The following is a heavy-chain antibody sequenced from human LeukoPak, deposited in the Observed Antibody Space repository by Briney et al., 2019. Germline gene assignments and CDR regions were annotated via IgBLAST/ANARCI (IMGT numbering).Heavy chain of an antibody. Sequence: GRSLRLSCTASGFTFRTYSMHWVRQAPGEGLEWVAVISSDGNNKVYADSVKGRFTISRDNSKNTLYLQMNSLTAEDTAVYYCAKDAGVAASIDYWGQGTLVSVSS. CDR2: ISSDGNNK. D-gene: IGHD2-15*01. CDR1: GFTFRTYS. V-gene: IGHV3-30*04. J-gene: IGHJ4*02. CDR3: AKDAGVAASIDY.